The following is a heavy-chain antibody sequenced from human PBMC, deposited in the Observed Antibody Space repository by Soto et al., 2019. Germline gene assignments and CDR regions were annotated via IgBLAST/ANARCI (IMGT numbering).Heavy chain of an antibody. CDR2: ISASGAIT. J-gene: IGHJ4*02. V-gene: IGHV3-23*01. Sequence: PGGSLRLSCAASGFTFSKYDMTWVRQAPGKGLDWVSTISASGAITYYADSVKGRFIISRDNSKNTLYLQMNSLRAEDTAVYYCAKYRDPRWSPFDYWGQGTLVTVSS. CDR3: AKYRDPRWSPFDY. CDR1: GFTFSKYD. D-gene: IGHD3-3*01.